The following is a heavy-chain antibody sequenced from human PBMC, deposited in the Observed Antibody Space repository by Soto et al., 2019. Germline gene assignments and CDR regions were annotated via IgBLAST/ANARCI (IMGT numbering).Heavy chain of an antibody. CDR3: ARDGYDGSGSPYPAY. CDR1: GGSMSEYF. Sequence: SETLSLTCSVSGGSMSEYFWSWIGQSPGKGLERIGYIYYLGSTDYNPSLKSRVTTSVDTSKRQFSLRLTSVTAADTAVYYCARDGYDGSGSPYPAYWGPGTQVTVSS. D-gene: IGHD3-10*01. V-gene: IGHV4-59*01. J-gene: IGHJ4*02. CDR2: IYYLGST.